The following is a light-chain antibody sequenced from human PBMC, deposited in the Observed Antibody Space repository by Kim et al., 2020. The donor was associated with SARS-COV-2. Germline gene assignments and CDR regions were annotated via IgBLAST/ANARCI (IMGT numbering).Light chain of an antibody. CDR2: DNT. Sequence: QSVLTQPPSVSAAPGQRVAISCSGSSSNIGNNYVSWYQQLPGSAPKLFIYDNTERPSGIPDRFSGSTSGTSATLGITGLHTGDEGVYYCATWDSSLSAVVLGGGTKVTVL. V-gene: IGLV1-51*01. J-gene: IGLJ2*01. CDR3: ATWDSSLSAVV. CDR1: SSNIGNNY.